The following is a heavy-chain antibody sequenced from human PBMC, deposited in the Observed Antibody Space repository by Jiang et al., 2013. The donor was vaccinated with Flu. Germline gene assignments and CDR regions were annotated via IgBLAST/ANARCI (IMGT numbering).Heavy chain of an antibody. CDR1: GYTFTSYA. CDR2: INAGNGNT. J-gene: IGHJ4*02. CDR3: ARDIFGAGITIFGVVIKRRGRPPDDY. Sequence: SGYTFTSYAMHWVRQAPGQRLEWMGWINAGNGNTKYSQKFQGRVTITRDTSASTAYMELSSLRSEDTAVYYCARDIFGAGITIFGVVIKRRGRPPDDYWGQGTLVTVSS. D-gene: IGHD3-3*01. V-gene: IGHV1-3*01.